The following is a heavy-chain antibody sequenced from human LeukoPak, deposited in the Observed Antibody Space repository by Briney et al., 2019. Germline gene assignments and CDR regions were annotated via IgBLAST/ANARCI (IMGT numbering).Heavy chain of an antibody. Sequence: SETLSLTCTVSGGSISSYYWSWIRQPAGKGLEWIGRFYSSVSTNYNPSLKSRVTMSVDRSKNLFSLSLTSVTAADTAVYFCVREKLYSSSWGFQHWGQGALVSVSS. CDR1: GGSISSYY. V-gene: IGHV4-4*07. J-gene: IGHJ1*01. D-gene: IGHD6-13*01. CDR2: FYSSVST. CDR3: VREKLYSSSWGFQH.